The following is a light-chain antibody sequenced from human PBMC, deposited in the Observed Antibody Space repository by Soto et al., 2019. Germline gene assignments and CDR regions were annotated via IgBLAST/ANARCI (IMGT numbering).Light chain of an antibody. CDR2: DVS. CDR1: SSDVGGYNY. CDR3: SSYTTSNTRQIV. V-gene: IGLV2-14*03. Sequence: QSALTQPASVSGSPGQSITISCTGTSSDVGGYNYVSWYQQHPGQAPKFMIYDVSNRPSGVSNRFSGSKSGNTACLTISGRQAEDEADYYCSSYTTSNTRQIVFGTGTKVTVL. J-gene: IGLJ1*01.